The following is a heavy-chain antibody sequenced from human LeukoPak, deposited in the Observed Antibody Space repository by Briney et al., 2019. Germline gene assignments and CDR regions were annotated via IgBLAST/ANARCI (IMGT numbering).Heavy chain of an antibody. CDR1: GFTFGDYA. V-gene: IGHV3-49*04. D-gene: IGHD1-26*01. CDR2: IRSKAYGGTT. Sequence: GRSLRLSCTASGFTFGDYAMSWVRQAPGKGLEWVGFIRSKAYGGTTEYAASVKGRFTISRDDSKSIAYLQMNSLKTEDTAVYYCTSSSTWELQYYWGQGTLVTVSS. J-gene: IGHJ4*02. CDR3: TSSSTWELQYY.